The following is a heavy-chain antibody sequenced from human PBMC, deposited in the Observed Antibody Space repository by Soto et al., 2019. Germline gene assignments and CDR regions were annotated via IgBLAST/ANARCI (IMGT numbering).Heavy chain of an antibody. J-gene: IGHJ4*02. D-gene: IGHD6-13*01. CDR2: ISGSGGST. V-gene: IGHV3-23*01. CDR1: GFTFSNYA. Sequence: EVQLLESGGGLVQPGGSLRLYWAASGFTFSNYAVTWVRQAPGKGLEWVSTISGSGGSTYYADSVKGRFTISRDNSKNTLYLQMNSLRAEDTAVYYCAKDQGSSWYEIDYWGQGTLVTVSS. CDR3: AKDQGSSWYEIDY.